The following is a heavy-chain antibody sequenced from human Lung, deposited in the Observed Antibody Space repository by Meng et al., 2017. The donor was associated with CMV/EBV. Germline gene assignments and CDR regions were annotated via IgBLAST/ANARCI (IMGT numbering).Heavy chain of an antibody. V-gene: IGHV1-8*03. J-gene: IGHJ4*02. D-gene: IGHD4-23*01. CDR3: AREGDFGGHSPY. CDR1: GYTFTSYD. CDR2: MNPNSGNT. Sequence: ASXXVSXKASGYTFTSYDINWVRQATGQGLEWMGWMNPNSGNTGYAQKFQGRVTFTRDTSIGTAYMELSSLRSEDTAMYYCAREGDFGGHSPYWGQGNLVTVSS.